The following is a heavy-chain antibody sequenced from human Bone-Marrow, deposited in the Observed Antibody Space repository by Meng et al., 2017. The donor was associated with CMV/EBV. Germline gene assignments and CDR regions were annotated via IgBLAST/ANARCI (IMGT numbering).Heavy chain of an antibody. J-gene: IGHJ5*02. CDR3: ARVVTPRGRPHDEILEEGWFDP. CDR2: INPNTGDT. Sequence: ASVKVSCKASGYTFSDFYIHWVRQAPGQGLEWMGGINPNTGDTDYAQKLQGRVTLTRDTSITTAYMELRRLRSDDTAVYYCARVVTPRGRPHDEILEEGWFDPWGHGTLVTVSS. V-gene: IGHV1-2*02. D-gene: IGHD3-9*01. CDR1: GYTFSDFY.